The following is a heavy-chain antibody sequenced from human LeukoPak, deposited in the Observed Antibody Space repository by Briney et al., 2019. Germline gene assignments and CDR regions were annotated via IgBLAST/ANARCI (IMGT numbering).Heavy chain of an antibody. J-gene: IGHJ3*02. CDR2: IWYDGSNK. V-gene: IGHV3-33*01. D-gene: IGHD3-22*01. CDR3: ASVSPDYYDSSGYRGAFDI. CDR1: GFTFSSYG. Sequence: GGSLRLSCAASGFTFSSYGMHWVRQAPGKELEWVAVIWYDGSNKYYADSVKGRFTISRDNSKNTLYLQMNSLRAEDTAVYYCASVSPDYYDSSGYRGAFDIWGQGTMVTVS.